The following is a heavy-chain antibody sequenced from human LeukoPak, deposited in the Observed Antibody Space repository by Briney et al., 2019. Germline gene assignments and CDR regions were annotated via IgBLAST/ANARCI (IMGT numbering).Heavy chain of an antibody. V-gene: IGHV4-34*01. CDR1: GGSFSGYY. CDR3: ARQGGGYCSSTSCSRSGYYYYMDV. J-gene: IGHJ6*03. CDR2: INHSGST. Sequence: SETLSLTCAVYGGSFSGYYWSWIRQPPGKGLEWIGEINHSGSTNYNPSLKSRVTISVDTSKNQFSLKLSSVTAADTAVYYCARQGGGYCSSTSCSRSGYYYYMDVWGKGTTVTVSS. D-gene: IGHD2-2*03.